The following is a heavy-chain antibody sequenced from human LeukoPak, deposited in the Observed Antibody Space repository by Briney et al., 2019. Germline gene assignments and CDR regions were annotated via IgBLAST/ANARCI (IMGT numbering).Heavy chain of an antibody. CDR2: IHYTGSI. J-gene: IGHJ4*02. V-gene: IGHV4-39*01. D-gene: IGHD3-22*01. CDR1: GDSISSSSYY. CDR3: ARYWGPYDNSGAYFDY. Sequence: SETLSLTCTVSGDSISSSSYYWVWLRQPPGKGLEGIATIHYTGSIYYNPSLKSRVTISVDTSKNQYSLKLSSVTAADTAMYYCARYWGPYDNSGAYFDYWGQGTLVTVSS.